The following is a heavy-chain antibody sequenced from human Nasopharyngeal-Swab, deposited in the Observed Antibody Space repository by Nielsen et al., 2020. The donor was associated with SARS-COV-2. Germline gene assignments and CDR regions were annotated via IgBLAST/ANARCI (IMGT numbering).Heavy chain of an antibody. J-gene: IGHJ4*02. Sequence: GESLKISCTASGFTFTTYAMSWVRQAPGKGLEWVANIKQDGSEKYYVDSVKGRFTISRDNAKNSLYLQMNSLRAEDTAVYYCARGTQLRYFDWLDYWGQGTLVTVSS. D-gene: IGHD3-9*01. CDR1: GFTFTTYA. CDR2: IKQDGSEK. CDR3: ARGTQLRYFDWLDY. V-gene: IGHV3-7*03.